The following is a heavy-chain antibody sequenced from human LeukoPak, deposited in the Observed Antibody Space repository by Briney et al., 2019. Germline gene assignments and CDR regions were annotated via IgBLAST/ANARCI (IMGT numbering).Heavy chain of an antibody. Sequence: ASVKVSCKASGCTFTGYYMHWVRQAPGQGLEWMGWINPNSGGTNYAQKFQGRVTMTRDTSISTAYMELSRLRSDDTAVYYCARGGLGYCSSTSCYTSAPFDYWGQGTLVTVSS. CDR3: ARGGLGYCSSTSCYTSAPFDY. J-gene: IGHJ4*02. CDR2: INPNSGGT. V-gene: IGHV1-2*02. CDR1: GCTFTGYY. D-gene: IGHD2-2*02.